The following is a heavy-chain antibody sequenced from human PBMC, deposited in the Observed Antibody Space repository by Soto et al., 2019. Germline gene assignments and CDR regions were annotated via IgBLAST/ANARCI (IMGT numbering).Heavy chain of an antibody. CDR1: GFTFGDHY. CDR2: IRNKAHSYST. D-gene: IGHD5-18*01. CDR3: TRRRDWTAVDPLDY. J-gene: IGHJ4*02. Sequence: GGSLRLSCAVSGFTFGDHYIDWVRQAPGKGLEWVGRIRNKAHSYSTAYAASVKGRFTISRDDSKTTTYLQMNSLKIEDTAVYYCTRRRDWTAVDPLDYWGQGTLVTVSS. V-gene: IGHV3-72*01.